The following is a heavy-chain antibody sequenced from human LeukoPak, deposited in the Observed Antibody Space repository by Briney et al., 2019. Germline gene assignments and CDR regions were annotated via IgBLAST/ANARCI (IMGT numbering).Heavy chain of an antibody. CDR3: AKDVESYSYVDRADMDV. D-gene: IGHD5-18*01. J-gene: IGHJ6*03. CDR2: IRYDESNQ. V-gene: IGHV3-30*02. Sequence: GGPLRLSCAASGFTFSNYGMHWVRQAPGEGLEWVAVIRYDESNQYYAASVKGRFTISRDNSKNTLYLQMNSLRPEDTAVYYCAKDVESYSYVDRADMDVWGKGTTVTISS. CDR1: GFTFSNYG.